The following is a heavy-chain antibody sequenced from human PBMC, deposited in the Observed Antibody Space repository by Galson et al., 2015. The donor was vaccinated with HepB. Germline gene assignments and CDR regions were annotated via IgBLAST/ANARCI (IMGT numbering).Heavy chain of an antibody. V-gene: IGHV7-4-1*01. CDR1: GYTFTSYA. D-gene: IGHD3-10*01. CDR2: INTNTGNP. CDR3: ARDINPFRGSSGFPDY. J-gene: IGHJ4*02. Sequence: SVKVSCKASGYTFTSYAMNWVRQAPGQGLEWMGWINTNTGNPTYAQGFTGRFVFSLDTSVSTAYLQICSLKAEDTAVYYCARDINPFRGSSGFPDYWGQGTLVTVSS.